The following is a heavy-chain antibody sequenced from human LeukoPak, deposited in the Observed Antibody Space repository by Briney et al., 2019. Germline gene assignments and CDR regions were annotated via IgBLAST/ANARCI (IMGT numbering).Heavy chain of an antibody. V-gene: IGHV1-69*13. CDR3: ARATTPMYYYDSSGP. D-gene: IGHD3-22*01. J-gene: IGHJ5*02. CDR1: GGTFSIYA. CDR2: IIPIFGTA. Sequence: SVKVSCTASGGTFSIYAISWVRQAPGQGLEWMGGIIPIFGTANYAQKFQGRVTITADESTSTAYMELSSLRSEDTAVYYCARATTPMYYYDSSGPWGQGTLVTVSS.